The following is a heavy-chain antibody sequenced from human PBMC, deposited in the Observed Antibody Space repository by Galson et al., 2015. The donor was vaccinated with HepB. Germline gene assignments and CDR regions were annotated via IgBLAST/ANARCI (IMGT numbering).Heavy chain of an antibody. CDR2: ISSSSSYI. CDR3: ARDRVWGAFDI. Sequence: SLRLSCAASGFTFSSYSMNWVRQAPGKGLEWVSSISSSSSYIYYADSVKGRFTISRDNAKNSLYLQMNSLRAEDTAVYYCARDRVWGAFDIWGQGTMVTVSS. CDR1: GFTFSSYS. V-gene: IGHV3-21*01. J-gene: IGHJ3*02. D-gene: IGHD3-16*01.